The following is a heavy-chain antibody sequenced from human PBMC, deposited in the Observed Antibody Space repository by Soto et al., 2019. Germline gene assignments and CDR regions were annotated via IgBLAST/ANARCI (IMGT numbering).Heavy chain of an antibody. Sequence: QVQLVESGEAWFRPGRPWRPPGEPSEFTFGVNALHWVRKAPGKGLGWVAAIWFDGDNKFYADSVKGRFTISRDNSKNTLYLQMNSLSGDDTAVYYCAREHSSTWYNGMDVWGQGTTVTVSS. CDR1: EFTFGVNA. V-gene: IGHV3-33*01. CDR3: AREHSSTWYNGMDV. J-gene: IGHJ6*02. D-gene: IGHD6-19*01. CDR2: IWFDGDNK.